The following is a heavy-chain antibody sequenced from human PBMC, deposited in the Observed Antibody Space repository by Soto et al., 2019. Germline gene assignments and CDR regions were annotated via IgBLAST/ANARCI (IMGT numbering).Heavy chain of an antibody. CDR3: TSRRDWTAVDPLDY. CDR1: GGSISSGDYY. CDR2: FYFSGST. V-gene: IGHV4-30-4*08. Sequence: SETLSLTCTVSGGSISSGDYYWSWIRQPPGYGLEWFGYFYFSGSTYYNPSLKSRVTISLDTSKNQFSLKLSSLTAADTAVYYCTSRRDWTAVDPLDYWGLGTLVTVSS. J-gene: IGHJ4*02. D-gene: IGHD5-18*01.